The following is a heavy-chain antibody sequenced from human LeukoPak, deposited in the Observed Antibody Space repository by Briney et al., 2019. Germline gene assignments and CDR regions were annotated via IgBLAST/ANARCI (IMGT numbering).Heavy chain of an antibody. CDR1: GGSISSGDYY. CDR2: IYYSGST. CDR3: ASTEAASYYYGMDV. Sequence: SETLSLTCTVSGGSISSGDYYWSWIRQPPGKGLEWIGYIYYSGSTYYNPSLKSRVTISVDTSKNQFSLKLSSVTAADTAVYYCASTEAASYYYGMDVWGKGPRSPSPQ. V-gene: IGHV4-30-4*01. D-gene: IGHD6-13*01. J-gene: IGHJ6*01.